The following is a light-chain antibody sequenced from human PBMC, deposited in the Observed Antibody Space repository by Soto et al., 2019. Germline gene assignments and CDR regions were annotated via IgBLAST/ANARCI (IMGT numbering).Light chain of an antibody. Sequence: DIQMTQSPSSLSASVGDRVTITCQASQDISKYLNWYQQKPGKAPKLLIYDASNLETGVPSRFSGSGSGTDFSFTISSLQPEDIATYYCQKYDNVPITFGGGTKVDIK. CDR2: DAS. CDR3: QKYDNVPIT. J-gene: IGKJ4*01. V-gene: IGKV1-33*01. CDR1: QDISKY.